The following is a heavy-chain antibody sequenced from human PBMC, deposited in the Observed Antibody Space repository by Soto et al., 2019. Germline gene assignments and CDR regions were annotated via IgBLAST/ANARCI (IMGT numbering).Heavy chain of an antibody. Sequence: GGSLRLSCAASGFTFSSYAMSWVRRAPGKGLEWVSAISGSGGSTYYADSVKGRFTISRDNSKNTLYLQMNSLRAEDTAVYYCAKTVGGSWSPYWGQGTLVTVSS. V-gene: IGHV3-23*01. CDR3: AKTVGGSWSPY. D-gene: IGHD1-26*01. CDR1: GFTFSSYA. J-gene: IGHJ4*02. CDR2: ISGSGGST.